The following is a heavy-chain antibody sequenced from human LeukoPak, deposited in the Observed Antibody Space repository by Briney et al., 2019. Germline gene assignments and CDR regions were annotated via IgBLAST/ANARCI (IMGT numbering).Heavy chain of an antibody. V-gene: IGHV1-69*13. Sequence: ASVKVSCKASGGTFSSYAISWVRQAPGQGLEWMGGIIPIFGTANYAQKFQGRVTITADESTSTAYMELSSLRSEDTAVYYCATPGGGAFYYYGMDVWSKGATVTVSS. D-gene: IGHD3-16*01. CDR3: ATPGGGAFYYYGMDV. CDR2: IIPIFGTA. J-gene: IGHJ6*04. CDR1: GGTFSSYA.